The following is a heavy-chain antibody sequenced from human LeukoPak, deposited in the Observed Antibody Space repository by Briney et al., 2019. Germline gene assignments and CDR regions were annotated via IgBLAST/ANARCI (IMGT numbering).Heavy chain of an antibody. CDR3: ARDRDSDYGGNYFDY. CDR2: IYYGGST. J-gene: IGHJ4*02. D-gene: IGHD4-23*01. Sequence: SETLSLTCTVSGGSISSYYWSWIRQPPGKGLEWIGYIYYGGSTNYNPSLKSRVTISVDTSKNQFSLKLSSVTAADTAVYYCARDRDSDYGGNYFDYWGQGTLVTVSS. CDR1: GGSISSYY. V-gene: IGHV4-59*12.